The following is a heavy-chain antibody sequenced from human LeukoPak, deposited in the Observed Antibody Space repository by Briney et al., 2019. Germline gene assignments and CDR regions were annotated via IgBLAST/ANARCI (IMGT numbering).Heavy chain of an antibody. CDR1: GFTFSTYS. CDR2: ISRTSAYI. CDR3: AKDESTTYYYY. V-gene: IGHV3-21*01. D-gene: IGHD5/OR15-5a*01. J-gene: IGHJ4*02. Sequence: GGSLRLSCAASGFTFSTYSMNWDRQAPGKGLEWVSSISRTSAYIYYAGSVKGRFTISRDDSKNSLFLQMNSLRAEDTAVYYCAKDESTTYYYYWGQGTLVTVSS.